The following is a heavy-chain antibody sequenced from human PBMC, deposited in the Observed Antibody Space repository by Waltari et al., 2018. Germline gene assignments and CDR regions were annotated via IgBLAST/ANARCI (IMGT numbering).Heavy chain of an antibody. J-gene: IGHJ4*02. V-gene: IGHV4-38-2*01. Sequence: VQLQESGPGLVKPSETLSLTCAVSGYSISSGFFWGWIRQPPGRGLEWIVNFYHTGTTYYNPSLQSRVTISIDTSKNQFSLNLKLSSVTAADTAVYYCAKTSQLAPYYFDSWGQGTLVTVSS. CDR1: GYSISSGFF. CDR3: AKTSQLAPYYFDS. D-gene: IGHD1-7*01. CDR2: FYHTGTT.